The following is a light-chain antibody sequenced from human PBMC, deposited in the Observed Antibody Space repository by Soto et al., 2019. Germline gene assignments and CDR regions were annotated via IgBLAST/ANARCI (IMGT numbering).Light chain of an antibody. Sequence: DVQIIHSPSFLSASVQERVTIPCRASQAIGDALGWYQQKPGKAPKRLIYAASTLQSGVPSRFSGSGSGTEFTLTISSLQPDDFATYYCLQHNEFWWTFGQGTQGGYQ. V-gene: IGKV1-17*01. CDR2: AAS. CDR1: QAIGDA. J-gene: IGKJ1*01. CDR3: LQHNEFWWT.